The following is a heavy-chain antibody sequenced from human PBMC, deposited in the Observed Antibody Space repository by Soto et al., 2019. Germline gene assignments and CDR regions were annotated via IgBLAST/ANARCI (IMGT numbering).Heavy chain of an antibody. J-gene: IGHJ4*02. D-gene: IGHD1-26*01. CDR1: GFNFRGYG. CDR2: TRHDGSNT. CDR3: ARDGVGTTTYFGYFDY. Sequence: QVQLVESGGGVVQPGRSLRLSCAASGFNFRGYGMHWVRQAPGKGLEWVAITRHDGSNTYYADSVRDRFTISRDNSKNTLYLQMNSLRVEDTAVYYCARDGVGTTTYFGYFDYWGQGTPITVSS. V-gene: IGHV3-33*01.